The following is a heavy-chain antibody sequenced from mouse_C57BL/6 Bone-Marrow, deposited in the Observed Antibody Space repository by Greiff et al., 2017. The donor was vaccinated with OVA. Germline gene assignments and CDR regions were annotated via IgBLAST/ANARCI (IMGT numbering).Heavy chain of an antibody. D-gene: IGHD1-1*01. CDR3: ARPPYGSSPYYAMDY. CDR1: GYTFTSYG. CDR2: IYPRSGNT. V-gene: IGHV1-81*01. Sequence: VQLQQSGAELARPGASVKLSCKASGYTFTSYGISWVKQRIGQGLEWIGEIYPRSGNTYYNEKFKGKATLTADKSSSTAYMELRSLTSEDSAVYFCARPPYGSSPYYAMDYWGQGTSVTVSS. J-gene: IGHJ4*01.